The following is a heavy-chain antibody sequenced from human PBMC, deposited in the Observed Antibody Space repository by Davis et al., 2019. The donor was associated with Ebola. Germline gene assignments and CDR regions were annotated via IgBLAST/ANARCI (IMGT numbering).Heavy chain of an antibody. J-gene: IGHJ4*02. Sequence: PSETLSLTCTVSGGSISSGDYYWSWIRQPPGKGLEWIGYIYYSGSTYYNPSLKSRVTISVDTSKNQFSLKLSSVTAADTAVYYCARVPLYYDFWSGPFDYWGQGTLVTVSS. V-gene: IGHV4-30-4*08. CDR1: GGSISSGDYY. CDR3: ARVPLYYDFWSGPFDY. CDR2: IYYSGST. D-gene: IGHD3-3*01.